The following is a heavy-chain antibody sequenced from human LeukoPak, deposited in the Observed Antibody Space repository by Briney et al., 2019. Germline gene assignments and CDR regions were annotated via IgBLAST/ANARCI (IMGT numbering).Heavy chain of an antibody. CDR2: ISAYNGNT. J-gene: IGHJ4*02. Sequence: GASVKVSCKASGYTFTSYGISWVRQAPGQGLEWMGWISAYNGNTNYAQKLQGRVTMTTDTSTSTAYMELRSLRSDDTAVYYCARDLEELWFGESPGKALDYWGQGTLVTVSS. CDR1: GYTFTSYG. V-gene: IGHV1-18*01. D-gene: IGHD3-10*01. CDR3: ARDLEELWFGESPGKALDY.